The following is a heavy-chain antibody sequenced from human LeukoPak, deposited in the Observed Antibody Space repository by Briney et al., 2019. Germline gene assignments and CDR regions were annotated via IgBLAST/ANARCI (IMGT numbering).Heavy chain of an antibody. CDR3: AKDVRGSTSWYGLDY. CDR1: GFTLSSYN. V-gene: IGHV3-21*04. D-gene: IGHD6-13*01. J-gene: IGHJ4*02. Sequence: GGSLRLSCATSGFTLSSYNMNWVRQAPGKGLEWVSFISTSSSYIYYADSVKGRFTISRDNAKNSLYLQMNSLRPEDTALYYCAKDVRGSTSWYGLDYWGQGTLVTVSS. CDR2: ISTSSSYI.